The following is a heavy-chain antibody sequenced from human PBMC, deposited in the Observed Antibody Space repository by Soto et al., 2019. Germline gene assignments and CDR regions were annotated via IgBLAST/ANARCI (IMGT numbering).Heavy chain of an antibody. CDR3: AREGGDSSSWYCEC. CDR2: TYYRSKWNN. D-gene: IGHD6-13*01. Sequence: TLARTCAIFGDRVYSNSAAWNRVRKSPSRGLEWLGRTYYRSKWNNDYAVSVKRRITINPDTSKNQFSLQLNSVTPEDTAVYYWAREGGDSSSWYCECWGKGNRFSVSS. V-gene: IGHV6-1*01. CDR1: GDRVYSNSAA. J-gene: IGHJ4*02.